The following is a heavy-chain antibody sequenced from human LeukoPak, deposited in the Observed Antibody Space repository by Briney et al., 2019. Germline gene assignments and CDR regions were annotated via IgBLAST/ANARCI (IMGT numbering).Heavy chain of an antibody. Sequence: SETLSLTCTVSGGSIISYYWSWIRQPAGKGLEWIRRIYTSGSTNYNPSLKSRVTMSADTSKNQLSLKLSSVTAADTAVYYCARGGLTGSDYWGQGTLVTVSS. CDR2: IYTSGST. V-gene: IGHV4-4*07. D-gene: IGHD7-27*01. CDR1: GGSIISYY. J-gene: IGHJ4*02. CDR3: ARGGLTGSDY.